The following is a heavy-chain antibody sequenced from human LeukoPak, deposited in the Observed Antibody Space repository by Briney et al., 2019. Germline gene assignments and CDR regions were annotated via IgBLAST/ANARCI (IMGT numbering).Heavy chain of an antibody. Sequence: GGSLRLTCAASGFTFSNYWMTWVRQAPGQGPEFLANIKPTGSETYYVDPVKGRFTISRDNAKNLLFLQMSSLRGEDTALYYCGGFGYEAAVDLWGRGTLVTVSS. CDR3: GGFGYEAAVDL. D-gene: IGHD3-10*01. V-gene: IGHV3-7*01. CDR2: IKPTGSET. CDR1: GFTFSNYW. J-gene: IGHJ4*02.